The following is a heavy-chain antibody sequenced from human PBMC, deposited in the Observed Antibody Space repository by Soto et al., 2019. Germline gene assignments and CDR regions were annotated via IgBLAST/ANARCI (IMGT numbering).Heavy chain of an antibody. Sequence: VRWEAYRAAFHSSSLSSVRQATGQGREWMGGIIPIFGTTNYAQKFQGRVTITADESTSTAYMQLSSLTFEDTAVYYCARDLSRDIIEVPFGNSYGMDVWGQGTTVTFSS. D-gene: IGHD2-2*01. V-gene: IGHV1-69*01. CDR1: RAAFHSSS. CDR3: ARDLSRDIIEVPFGNSYGMDV. J-gene: IGHJ6*02. CDR2: IIPIFGTT.